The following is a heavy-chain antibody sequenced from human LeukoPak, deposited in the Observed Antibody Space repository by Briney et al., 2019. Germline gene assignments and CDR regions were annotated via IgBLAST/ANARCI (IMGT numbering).Heavy chain of an antibody. V-gene: IGHV3-23*01. J-gene: IGHJ4*02. D-gene: IGHD2-15*01. Sequence: GGSLRLSCAASGFTFSSYWMSWVRQAPGKGLEWVSAISGSGGSTYHADSVKGRFTISRDNSKNILYLQMNSLRVEDTAVYYCTKASAARCIGVFCYPFDHWGQGTLVTVSS. CDR3: TKASAARCIGVFCYPFDH. CDR1: GFTFSSYW. CDR2: ISGSGGST.